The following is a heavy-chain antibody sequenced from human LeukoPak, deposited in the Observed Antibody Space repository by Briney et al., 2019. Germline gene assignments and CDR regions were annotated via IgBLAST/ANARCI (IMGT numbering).Heavy chain of an antibody. V-gene: IGHV4-59*01. J-gene: IGHJ4*02. CDR1: GGSISSYY. Sequence: SETLSLTCTVSGGSISSYYWSWIRQSPGKGLECIGYIHYTGSTNYNPSLKSRVTISVDTSKNQFSLKLSSVTAADTAVYYCARGTAGQWLVRWGQGTLVTVSS. CDR2: IHYTGST. CDR3: ARGTAGQWLVR. D-gene: IGHD6-19*01.